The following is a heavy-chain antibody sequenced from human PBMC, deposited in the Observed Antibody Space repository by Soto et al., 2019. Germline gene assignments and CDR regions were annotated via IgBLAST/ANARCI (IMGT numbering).Heavy chain of an antibody. V-gene: IGHV1-45*02. J-gene: IGHJ4*01. CDR3: ASGRYAASGYFDY. Sequence: SVKVSCKGSGNSFTYVYLHWVRQAPGQALEWMGWITPFNGNTKYAQKFQDRVTFTGDTSLNTAYMELSSLRSDDTAMFYCASGRYAASGYFDYWRHGTLFTVSS. CDR1: GNSFTYVY. D-gene: IGHD3-22*01. CDR2: ITPFNGNT.